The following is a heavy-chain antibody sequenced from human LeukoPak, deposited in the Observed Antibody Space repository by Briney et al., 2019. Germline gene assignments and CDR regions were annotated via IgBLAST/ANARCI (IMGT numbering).Heavy chain of an antibody. CDR3: ARSFFMVRGVIQPFDY. CDR1: GGSFSGYY. J-gene: IGHJ4*02. CDR2: INHSGST. D-gene: IGHD3-10*01. V-gene: IGHV4-34*01. Sequence: PSETLSLTCAVYGGSFSGYYWSWIRQPPGKGLEWIGEINHSGSTNYNPSLKSRVTISVDTSKNQFSLKLSSVTAADTAVYYCARSFFMVRGVIQPFDYWGQGTLVTVSS.